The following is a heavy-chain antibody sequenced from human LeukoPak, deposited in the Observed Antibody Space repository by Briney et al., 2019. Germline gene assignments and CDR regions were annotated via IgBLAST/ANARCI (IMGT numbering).Heavy chain of an antibody. Sequence: ASVKVSCKASGYTFTGYYMHWVRQAPGQGLAWMGWINPNSGGTNYAQKFQGRVTMIRDTSISTAYMELSRLRSDDTAVYYCARRTTVTTLFDYWGQGTLVTVSS. J-gene: IGHJ4*02. CDR2: INPNSGGT. D-gene: IGHD4-17*01. V-gene: IGHV1-2*02. CDR3: ARRTTVTTLFDY. CDR1: GYTFTGYY.